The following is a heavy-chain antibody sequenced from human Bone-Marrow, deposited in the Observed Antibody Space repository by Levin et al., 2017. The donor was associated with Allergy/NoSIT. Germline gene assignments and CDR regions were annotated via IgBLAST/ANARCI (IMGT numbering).Heavy chain of an antibody. CDR3: ARAGKTAASVPAWVDP. J-gene: IGHJ5*02. CDR1: GSSITKGFY. CDR2: FYHSGTT. D-gene: IGHD2-2*01. V-gene: IGHV4-38-2*01. Sequence: PSETLSLTCAVSGSSITKGFYWGWIRQPPEQGLEWIGSFYHSGTTYYNPSLKNRVSFSVDTSKNQFSLRLNSVTAADTAVYYCARAGKTAASVPAWVDPWGQGTLVIVSS.